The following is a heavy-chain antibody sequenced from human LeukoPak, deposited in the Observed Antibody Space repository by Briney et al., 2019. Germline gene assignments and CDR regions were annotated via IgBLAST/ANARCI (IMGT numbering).Heavy chain of an antibody. J-gene: IGHJ4*02. V-gene: IGHV1-69*13. CDR2: IIPIFGTA. CDR1: GYTFTSNY. D-gene: IGHD3-10*01. CDR3: ARKERFTIR. Sequence: ASVKVSCKASGYTFTSNYIHWVRQAPGQGLEWMGGIIPIFGTANYAQKFQGRVTITADESTSTAYMELSSLRSEDTAVYYCARKERFTIRWGQGTLVTVSS.